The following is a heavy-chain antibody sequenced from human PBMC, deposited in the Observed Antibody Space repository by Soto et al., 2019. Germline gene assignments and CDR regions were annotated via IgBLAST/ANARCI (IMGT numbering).Heavy chain of an antibody. Sequence: GGSLRLSCAASGFTFSSYSMNWVRQAPGKGLEWVSYISSSSSTIYYADSVKGRFTISRDNAKNSLYLQMNSLRDEDTAVYYCASSHATIFGGYHDYYGMDVRGQGTTVTVSS. V-gene: IGHV3-48*02. D-gene: IGHD3-3*01. J-gene: IGHJ6*02. CDR1: GFTFSSYS. CDR3: ASSHATIFGGYHDYYGMDV. CDR2: ISSSSSTI.